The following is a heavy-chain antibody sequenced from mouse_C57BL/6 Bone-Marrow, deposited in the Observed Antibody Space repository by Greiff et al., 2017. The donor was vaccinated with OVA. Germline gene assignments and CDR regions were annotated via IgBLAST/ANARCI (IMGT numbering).Heavy chain of an antibody. V-gene: IGHV1-82*01. CDR1: GYAFSSSW. CDR3: AREVFSLFAY. CDR2: IYPGDGDT. J-gene: IGHJ3*01. D-gene: IGHD6-1*01. Sequence: QVQLQQSGPELVKPGASVKISCKASGYAFSSSWMNWVKQRPGTGLEWIGRIYPGDGDTNYNGKFKGKATLTADKSSSTAYMQLSSLTSEDSAVYFCAREVFSLFAYWGQGTLVTVSA.